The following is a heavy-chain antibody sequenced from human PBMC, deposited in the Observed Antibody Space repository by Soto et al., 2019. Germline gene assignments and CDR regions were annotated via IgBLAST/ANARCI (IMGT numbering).Heavy chain of an antibody. CDR2: IYWDDDK. CDR3: AHGTTVTTGGAFDT. V-gene: IGHV2-5*02. J-gene: IGHJ3*02. D-gene: IGHD4-17*01. CDR1: GFSLSTSGVG. Sequence: QITLKESGPTVVKPTQTLTLTCTFSGFSLSTSGVGVAWIRQPPGKALEWLALIYWDDDKRYSPSLKSRPTITKDTSKNQVVLSMTNMAPVDTGTYYCAHGTTVTTGGAFDTGGQGTLVTVSS.